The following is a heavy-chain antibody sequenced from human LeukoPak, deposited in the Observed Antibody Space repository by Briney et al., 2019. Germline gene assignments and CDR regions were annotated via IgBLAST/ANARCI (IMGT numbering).Heavy chain of an antibody. V-gene: IGHV3-48*01. CDR3: AKDKNATTVVTQIGY. CDR1: GFTFSSYS. Sequence: PGGSLRLSCAASGFTFSSYSMNWVRQAPGKGLEWVSYISSSSSTIYYADSVKGRFTISRDNAKNSLYLQMNSLRAEDTAVYYCAKDKNATTVVTQIGYWGQGTLVTVSS. J-gene: IGHJ4*02. D-gene: IGHD4-23*01. CDR2: ISSSSSTI.